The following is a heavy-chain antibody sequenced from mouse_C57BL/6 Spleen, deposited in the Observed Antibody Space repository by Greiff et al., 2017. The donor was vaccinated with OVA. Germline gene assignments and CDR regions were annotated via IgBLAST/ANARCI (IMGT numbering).Heavy chain of an antibody. CDR3: AKRTGTVY. CDR1: GFTFSDYG. D-gene: IGHD4-1*01. J-gene: IGHJ2*01. CDR2: ISSGSSTI. V-gene: IGHV5-17*01. Sequence: EVKLMESGGGLVKPGGSLKLSCAASGFTFSDYGMHWVRQAPEKGLEWVAYISSGSSTIYYADTVKGRFTISRDNAKNTLYLQMTSLRSEDTAMYYCAKRTGTVYWGQGTTLTVSS.